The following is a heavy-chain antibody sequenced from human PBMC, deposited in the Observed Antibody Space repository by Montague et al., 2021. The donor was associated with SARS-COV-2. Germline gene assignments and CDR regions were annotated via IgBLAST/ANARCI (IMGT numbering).Heavy chain of an antibody. CDR2: IYYSGST. CDR1: GGSVGSSHYY. D-gene: IGHD1-7*01. J-gene: IGHJ5*02. CDR3: ARGLYNWNYGHWFDT. Sequence: SESLSLTCTVSGGSVGSSHYYWAWIRQPPGKGLEWIGTIYYSGSTXYNPSPRSRVTIDVDASTNQFSLKLHSVTAADTAVYFCARGLYNWNYGHWFDTWGQGTLVTVSS. V-gene: IGHV4-39*01.